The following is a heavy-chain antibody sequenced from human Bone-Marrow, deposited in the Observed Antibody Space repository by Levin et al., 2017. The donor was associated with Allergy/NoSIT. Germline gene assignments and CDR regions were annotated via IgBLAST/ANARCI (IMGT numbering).Heavy chain of an antibody. CDR2: IGPGGAIT. J-gene: IGHJ4*02. D-gene: IGHD6-6*01. CDR3: AKVSPYSNSSPWRYFDY. Sequence: GGSLRLSCAASGFTFSSYAMSWVRQAPGKGLEWVSIIGPGGAITYYADSVKGRFTISRDNSKNALYLQMNDVTADDTAVFYCAKVSPYSNSSPWRYFDYWGQGSLVTDSS. V-gene: IGHV3-23*01. CDR1: GFTFSSYA.